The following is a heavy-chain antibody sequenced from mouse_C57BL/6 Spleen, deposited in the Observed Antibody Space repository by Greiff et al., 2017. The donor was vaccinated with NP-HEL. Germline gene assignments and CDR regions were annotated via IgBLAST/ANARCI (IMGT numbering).Heavy chain of an antibody. CDR2: INSDGGST. J-gene: IGHJ3*01. Sequence: EVKLVESGGGLVQPGESLKLSCESNEYEFPSHDMSWVRKTPEKRLELVAAINSDGGSTYYPDTMERRFIISRDNTKKTLYLQMSSLRSEDTALYYCARCPYDYGAVRFPYWGQGTLVTVSA. V-gene: IGHV5-2*03. D-gene: IGHD2-4*01. CDR3: ARCPYDYGAVRFPY. CDR1: EYEFPSHD.